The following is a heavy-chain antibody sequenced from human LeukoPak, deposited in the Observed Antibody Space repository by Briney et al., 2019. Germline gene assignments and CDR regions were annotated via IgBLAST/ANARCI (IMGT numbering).Heavy chain of an antibody. Sequence: QPGGSLSLSWAVSGFTFDDYTMHWVRQAPGKGREWVSLISWDGGSTYYAAAVKGRFTITSDNSKNTLYLQMNSLRVEDRAVYSCATGEGEGGNQGGDDAFDIWGQGTMVTVSS. J-gene: IGHJ3*02. CDR3: ATGEGEGGNQGGDDAFDI. V-gene: IGHV3-43*01. D-gene: IGHD3-16*01. CDR2: ISWDGGST. CDR1: GFTFDDYT.